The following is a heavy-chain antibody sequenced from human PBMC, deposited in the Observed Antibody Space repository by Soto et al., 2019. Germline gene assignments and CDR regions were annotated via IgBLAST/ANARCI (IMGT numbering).Heavy chain of an antibody. V-gene: IGHV4-59*08. J-gene: IGHJ4*02. Sequence: QVQLQESGPGLVKPSETLSLTCTVSGGSISSYYWSWIRQPPGKGLEWIGYIYYSGSTNYNPSLKSRVTISVDTSKNQFSLKLSSVTAADTAVYYCARTYDYYIWGSYRYYYFDYWGQGTLVTVSS. CDR2: IYYSGST. CDR1: GGSISSYY. CDR3: ARTYDYYIWGSYRYYYFDY. D-gene: IGHD3-16*02.